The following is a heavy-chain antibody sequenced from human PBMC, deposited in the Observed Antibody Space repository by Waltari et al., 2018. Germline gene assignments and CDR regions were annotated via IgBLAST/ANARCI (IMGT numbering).Heavy chain of an antibody. D-gene: IGHD1-26*01. CDR2: ISYDGSNK. J-gene: IGHJ6*02. Sequence: QVQLVESGGGVVQPGRSLRLSCAASGFTFSSYGMHWVRQAPGKGLEWVAVISYDGSNKYYADSVKGRFTISRDNSKNTLYLQMNSLRAEDTAVYYCVSRGWIVGPRGDYGMDVWGQGTTVTVSS. CDR1: GFTFSSYG. V-gene: IGHV3-30*03. CDR3: VSRGWIVGPRGDYGMDV.